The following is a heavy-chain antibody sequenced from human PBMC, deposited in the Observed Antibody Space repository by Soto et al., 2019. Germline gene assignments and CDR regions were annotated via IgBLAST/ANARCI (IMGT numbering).Heavy chain of an antibody. D-gene: IGHD6-6*01. Sequence: EVQLLESGGGLVQPGGSLRLSCAASGFTFSSYAMRWVRQSPGKGLEWVSAISGSGGSTYYADSVKGRFTISRDNSKNTLYLHMNSLRAEDTAVYYCAKDGYSSSSADYWGQGTLVTVSS. J-gene: IGHJ4*02. V-gene: IGHV3-23*01. CDR3: AKDGYSSSSADY. CDR1: GFTFSSYA. CDR2: ISGSGGST.